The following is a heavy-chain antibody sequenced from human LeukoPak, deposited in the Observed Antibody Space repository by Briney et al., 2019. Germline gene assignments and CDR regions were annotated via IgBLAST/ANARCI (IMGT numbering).Heavy chain of an antibody. CDR1: GFTFSSYS. J-gene: IGHJ6*03. CDR2: ISTRDNYI. D-gene: IGHD2-2*01. V-gene: IGHV3-21*06. Sequence: GRSLRLSCAASGFTFSSYSMNWVRQAPGKGLEWVSSISTRDNYIYYADSVKGRFTISRDYAKNSLYLQMNSLRAEDTAVYYCARGSTSREGGYFMDVWGKGTTVAVSS. CDR3: ARGSTSREGGYFMDV.